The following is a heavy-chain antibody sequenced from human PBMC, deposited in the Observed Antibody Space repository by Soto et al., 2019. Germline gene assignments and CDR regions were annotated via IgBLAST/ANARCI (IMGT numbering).Heavy chain of an antibody. Sequence: GASVKVSCKASGGTFSSYTISWVRQAPGQGLEWMGRIIPILGIANYAQKFQGRVTITADKSTSTAYMELSSLRSEDTAVYYCAREPYSSGWYIGGMDVWGQGTTVTVSS. CDR2: IIPILGIA. V-gene: IGHV1-69*04. CDR1: GGTFSSYT. J-gene: IGHJ6*02. CDR3: AREPYSSGWYIGGMDV. D-gene: IGHD6-19*01.